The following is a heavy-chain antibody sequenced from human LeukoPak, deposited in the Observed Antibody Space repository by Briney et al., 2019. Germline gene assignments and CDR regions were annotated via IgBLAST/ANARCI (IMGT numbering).Heavy chain of an antibody. CDR1: GGTFSSYA. Sequence: KVSSKASGGTFSSYAVSWVRQAPGQGLEWMGRIIPILGIANYAQKFQGRVTITADKSTSTAYMELSSLRSEDTAVYYCARVPHYGGYYFDYWGQGTLVTVSS. CDR3: ARVPHYGGYYFDY. CDR2: IIPILGIA. J-gene: IGHJ4*02. D-gene: IGHD3-10*01. V-gene: IGHV1-69*04.